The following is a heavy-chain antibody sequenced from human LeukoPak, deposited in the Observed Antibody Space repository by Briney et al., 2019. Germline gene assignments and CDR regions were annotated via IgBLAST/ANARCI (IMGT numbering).Heavy chain of an antibody. D-gene: IGHD6-19*01. V-gene: IGHV3-33*01. CDR2: IWYDGSNK. CDR3: ARDKRQWLPPGGHYFDY. Sequence: PGRSLRLSCAASGFTFSSYGMHWVRQAPGKGLEWVAVIWYDGSNKYYADSAKGRFTISRDNSKNTLYLQMNSLRAEDTAVYYCARDKRQWLPPGGHYFDYWGQGTLVTVSS. J-gene: IGHJ4*02. CDR1: GFTFSSYG.